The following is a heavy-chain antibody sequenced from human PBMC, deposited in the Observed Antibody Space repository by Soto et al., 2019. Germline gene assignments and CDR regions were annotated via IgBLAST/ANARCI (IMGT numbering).Heavy chain of an antibody. V-gene: IGHV3-23*01. CDR3: AKATRGQCIGALCYAFDF. Sequence: EVQLLESGGGLVQPGGSLRLSCAASGFTFTNYAMNWVRHSPGKGLEWVASVIGTGIDTYHAASVKGRFTISRDNSRNALYLEMHRLRAEDTALYHCAKATRGQCIGALCYAFDFWGQGILVTVSS. CDR2: VIGTGIDT. CDR1: GFTFTNYA. J-gene: IGHJ4*02. D-gene: IGHD2-15*01.